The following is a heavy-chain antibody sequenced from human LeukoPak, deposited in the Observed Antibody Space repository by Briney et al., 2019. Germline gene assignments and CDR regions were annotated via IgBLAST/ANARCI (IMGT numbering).Heavy chain of an antibody. V-gene: IGHV3-23*01. D-gene: IGHD4-17*01. CDR3: AKDISYGDYRPNAFDI. CDR1: GFTFSSYA. CDR2: ISGSGGST. Sequence: GGSLRLSCAASGFTFSSYAMSWVRQAPGKGLEWVSAISGSGGSTYYADSVKGRFTISRDNPKNTLYLQMNSLRAEDTAVYYCAKDISYGDYRPNAFDIWGQGTMVTVSS. J-gene: IGHJ3*02.